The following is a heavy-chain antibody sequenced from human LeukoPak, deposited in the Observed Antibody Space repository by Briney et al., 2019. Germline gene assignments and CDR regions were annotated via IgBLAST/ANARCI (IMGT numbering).Heavy chain of an antibody. CDR1: GYTFTGYY. J-gene: IGHJ3*02. Sequence: GASVKVSCKASGYTFTGYYMHWVRQAPGQGLEWMGWINPNSGGTNYAQKFQGRVTMTRDTSISTAYMELRSLRSDDTAVYYCARAIPNSAYAFDIWGQGTKVTVSS. D-gene: IGHD2/OR15-2a*01. CDR2: INPNSGGT. V-gene: IGHV1-2*02. CDR3: ARAIPNSAYAFDI.